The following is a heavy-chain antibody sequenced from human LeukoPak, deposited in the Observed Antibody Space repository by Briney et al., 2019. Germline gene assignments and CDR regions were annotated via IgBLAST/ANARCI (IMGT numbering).Heavy chain of an antibody. Sequence: PSETLSLTCAVYGGSFSGYYWSWIRQPPGKGLEWIGEINHSRSTNYNPSLKSRVTISVDTSKNQFSLKLSSVTAADTAVYYCARGMRAYYSYRDNNWFDPWGQGTLVTVSS. V-gene: IGHV4-34*01. CDR1: GGSFSGYY. CDR2: INHSRST. CDR3: ARGMRAYYSYRDNNWFDP. D-gene: IGHD5-18*01. J-gene: IGHJ5*02.